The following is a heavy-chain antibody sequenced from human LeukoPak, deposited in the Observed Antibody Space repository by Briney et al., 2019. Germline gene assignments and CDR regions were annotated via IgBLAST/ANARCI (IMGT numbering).Heavy chain of an antibody. V-gene: IGHV1-24*01. CDR1: GYTFTSYG. J-gene: IGHJ4*02. CDR3: ATERGGSFCNY. Sequence: GASVKVSCKASGYTFTSYGISWVRQAPGKGLEWMGGFDPEDGETIYAQKFQGRVTMTEDTSTDTAYMELSSLRSEDTAVYYCATERGGSFCNYWGQGTLVTVSS. D-gene: IGHD1-26*01. CDR2: FDPEDGET.